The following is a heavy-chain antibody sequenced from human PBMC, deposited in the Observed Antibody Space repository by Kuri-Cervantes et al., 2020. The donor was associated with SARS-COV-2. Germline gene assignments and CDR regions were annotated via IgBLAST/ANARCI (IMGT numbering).Heavy chain of an antibody. D-gene: IGHD3-16*01. CDR1: GFTFSSYW. V-gene: IGHV3-74*01. Sequence: GESLKISCAASGFTFSSYWMHWVRQAPGKGPVWVSRINSDGSSTSYADSVKGRFTISRDNAKNTLYLQMNSLRAEDTAVYYCATAVREPFGGYWGQGTLVTVSS. J-gene: IGHJ4*02. CDR3: ATAVREPFGGY. CDR2: INSDGSST.